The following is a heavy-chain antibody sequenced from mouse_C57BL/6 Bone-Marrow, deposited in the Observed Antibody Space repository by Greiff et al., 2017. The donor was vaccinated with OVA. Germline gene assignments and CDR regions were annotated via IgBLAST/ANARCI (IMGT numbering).Heavy chain of an antibody. CDR2: ISDGGSYT. CDR1: GFTFSSYA. V-gene: IGHV5-4*01. Sequence: EVKVVESGGGLVKPGGSLKLSCAASGFTFSSYAMSWVRQTPEKRLEWVATISDGGSYTYYPDNVKGRFTISRDNAKNNLYLQMGHLKSEDTAMYYCARDRYWGQGTTLTVSS. J-gene: IGHJ2*01. CDR3: ARDRY.